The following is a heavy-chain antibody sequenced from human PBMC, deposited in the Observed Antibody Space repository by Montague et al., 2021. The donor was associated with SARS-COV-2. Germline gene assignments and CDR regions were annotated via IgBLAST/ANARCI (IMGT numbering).Heavy chain of an antibody. Sequence: SETLSLTCAVSGGSLSRYYWSWIRQPPGKRLEWIGEISQSGNTKYNPSLQSRVSISLDTSRNQFSLKVSSVTAADTAIYYCARLGDGIVPSPILGLGPYYSCYYMDDWGKGTTVTVSS. CDR1: GGSLSRYY. V-gene: IGHV4-34*01. J-gene: IGHJ6*03. CDR2: ISQSGNT. CDR3: ARLGDGIVPSPILGLGPYYSCYYMDD. D-gene: IGHD2-2*02.